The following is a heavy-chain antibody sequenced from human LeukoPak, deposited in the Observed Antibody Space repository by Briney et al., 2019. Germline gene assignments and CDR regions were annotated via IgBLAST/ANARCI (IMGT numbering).Heavy chain of an antibody. CDR1: GGTFSSYA. D-gene: IGHD3-3*01. J-gene: IGHJ3*02. Sequence: GASVKVSCKASGGTFSSYAISWVRQAPGQGLEWMGRIIPIFGTANYAQKFQGRVTITTDESTSTAYMELSSLRSEDTAVYYCARGPGGVLEWLFYAFDIWGQGTMVTVSS. V-gene: IGHV1-69*05. CDR2: IIPIFGTA. CDR3: ARGPGGVLEWLFYAFDI.